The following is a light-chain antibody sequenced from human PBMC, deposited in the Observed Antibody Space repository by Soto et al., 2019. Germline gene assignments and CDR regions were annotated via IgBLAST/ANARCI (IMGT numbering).Light chain of an antibody. CDR2: AAS. J-gene: IGKJ1*01. V-gene: IGKV1-39*01. CDR1: QNIRNY. Sequence: IQMTQSTSSLSASVGDRVTITCRASQNIRNYLNWYQQKPGTAPRLLIYAASNLQSGVPSRFSGSGAGTDFTLTINSLQPEDFATYYCQQSYSTLWTFGQGTKV. CDR3: QQSYSTLWT.